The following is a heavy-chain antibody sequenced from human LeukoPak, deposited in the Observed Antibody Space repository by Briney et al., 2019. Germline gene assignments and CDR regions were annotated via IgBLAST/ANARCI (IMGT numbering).Heavy chain of an antibody. V-gene: IGHV1-46*01. J-gene: IGHJ3*02. CDR3: ARVVTAYYDSSVGPFDI. CDR2: INPSGGST. CDR1: GYTFTSHF. D-gene: IGHD3-22*01. Sequence: ASVKVSCKASGYTFTSHFMHWMRQAPGQGLEWMGIINPSGGSTSYAQKFQGRLTMTRDMSTSTVYMELSSLRSEDTAVYYCARVVTAYYDSSVGPFDIWGQGTMVTVSS.